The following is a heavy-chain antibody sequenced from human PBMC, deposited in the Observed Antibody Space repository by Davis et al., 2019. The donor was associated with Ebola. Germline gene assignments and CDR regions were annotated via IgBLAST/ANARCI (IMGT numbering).Heavy chain of an antibody. Sequence: MPSETLSLTCTVSGGSISSYYWSWIRQPPGKGLEWIGYIYYSGGTNYNPSLKSRVTISVDTSKNQFSLKLSSVTAADTAVYYCARSSSCFDYWGQGTLVTVSS. D-gene: IGHD6-13*01. CDR3: ARSSSCFDY. CDR1: GGSISSYY. J-gene: IGHJ4*02. CDR2: IYYSGGT. V-gene: IGHV4-59*01.